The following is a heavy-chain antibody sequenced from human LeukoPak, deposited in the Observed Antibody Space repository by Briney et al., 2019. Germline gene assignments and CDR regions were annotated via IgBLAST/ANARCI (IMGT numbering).Heavy chain of an antibody. Sequence: PSQTLSLTCTVSGGSISSGSYYWSWIRQPAGKGLEWIGRIYTSGSTNYNPSLKSRVTISVDTSKNQFSLKLSSVTAADTAVYYCARSHSGYSNFDYWGQGTLVTVSS. V-gene: IGHV4-61*02. D-gene: IGHD3-22*01. J-gene: IGHJ4*02. CDR3: ARSHSGYSNFDY. CDR2: IYTSGST. CDR1: GGSISSGSYY.